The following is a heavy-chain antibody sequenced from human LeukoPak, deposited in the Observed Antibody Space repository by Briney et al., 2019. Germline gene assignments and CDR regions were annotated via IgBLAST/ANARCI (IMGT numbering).Heavy chain of an antibody. J-gene: IGHJ4*02. V-gene: IGHV1-69*01. CDR3: ARGEAIYDILTGYYPDPFDY. CDR2: IIPIFGTA. D-gene: IGHD3-9*01. CDR1: GGTFSSYA. Sequence: SVKVSCKASGGTFSSYAISWVRQAPGQGLEWMGGIIPIFGTANYAQKFEGRVTITADESTSTAYMELSSLRSEDTAVYYCARGEAIYDILTGYYPDPFDYWGQGTLVTVSS.